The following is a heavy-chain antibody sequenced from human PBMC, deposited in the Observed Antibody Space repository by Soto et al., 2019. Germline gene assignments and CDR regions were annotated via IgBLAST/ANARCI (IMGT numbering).Heavy chain of an antibody. Sequence: EEQLVESGGGLVQPGGSLRLSCAASGFTFSSYWMHWVRQAPGKGLVWVSRINPGGSITAYADTVKGRFTISRDNAKNTLDLQMNSLRGDDTAGYYCARVPTGKYGVWNYWGQGALVTVSS. J-gene: IGHJ4*02. D-gene: IGHD2-8*01. V-gene: IGHV3-74*01. CDR1: GFTFSSYW. CDR2: INPGGSIT. CDR3: ARVPTGKYGVWNY.